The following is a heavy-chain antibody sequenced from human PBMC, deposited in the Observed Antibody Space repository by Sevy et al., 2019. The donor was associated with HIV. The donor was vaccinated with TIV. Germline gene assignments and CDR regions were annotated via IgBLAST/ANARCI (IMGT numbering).Heavy chain of an antibody. CDR1: GFTFSSYW. CDR3: ARVSGYSYGYFYFDY. V-gene: IGHV3-7*01. J-gene: IGHJ4*02. CDR2: IKQDGSEK. Sequence: GGSPRLSCAASGFTFSSYWMSWVRQAPGKGLEWVANIKQDGSEKYYVDSVKGRFTISRDNAKNSLYLQMNSLRAEDTAVYYCARVSGYSYGYFYFDYWGQGTLVTVSS. D-gene: IGHD5-18*01.